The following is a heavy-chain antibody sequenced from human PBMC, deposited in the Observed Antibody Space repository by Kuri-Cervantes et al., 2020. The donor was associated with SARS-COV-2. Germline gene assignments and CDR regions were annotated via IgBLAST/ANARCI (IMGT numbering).Heavy chain of an antibody. Sequence: SETLSLTCAAYGGSFSGYYWSWIRQPPGKGPEWIGEINHSGSTNYNPSLKSRVTISVDTSKNQFSLKLSSVTAADTAVYYCARGRVYARRIYYYYYGMDVWGQGTTVTVSS. V-gene: IGHV4-34*01. CDR1: GGSFSGYY. D-gene: IGHD3-16*01. CDR2: INHSGST. CDR3: ARGRVYARRIYYYYYGMDV. J-gene: IGHJ6*02.